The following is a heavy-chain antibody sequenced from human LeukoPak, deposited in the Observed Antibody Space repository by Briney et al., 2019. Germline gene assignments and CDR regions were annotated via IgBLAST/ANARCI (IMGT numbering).Heavy chain of an antibody. CDR1: GFTFTNYV. CDR2: ISYDGTNK. J-gene: IGHJ6*03. V-gene: IGHV3-30-3*01. CDR3: ARSPTYYYMDV. Sequence: PGGSLRLSCAASGFTFTNYVIHWVRQPPGKGLEWLAVISYDGTNKYYADPVKGRFTISRDHSKSTVDLQMDSLGGADSAVYYCARSPTYYYMDVWGKGTTVTVSS.